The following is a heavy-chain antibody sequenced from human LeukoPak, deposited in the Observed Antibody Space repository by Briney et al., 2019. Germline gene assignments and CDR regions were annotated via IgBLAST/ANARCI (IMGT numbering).Heavy chain of an antibody. Sequence: GGSLRLSCAASGFTFSSYSMNWVRQAPGKGLEWVSSISSSSSYIYYADSVKGRFTISRDNAKNSLYLQMNSLRAEDTAVYYCAREGGIAAGFVYWGQGTLVTVSS. CDR1: GFTFSSYS. CDR3: AREGGIAAGFVY. CDR2: ISSSSSYI. D-gene: IGHD6-13*01. V-gene: IGHV3-21*01. J-gene: IGHJ4*02.